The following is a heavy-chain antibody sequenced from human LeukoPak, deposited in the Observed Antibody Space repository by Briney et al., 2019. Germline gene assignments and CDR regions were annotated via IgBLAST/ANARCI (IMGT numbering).Heavy chain of an antibody. J-gene: IGHJ6*03. CDR1: GGTFSSYA. CDR3: ATSSPGYMDV. CDR2: IIPIFGTA. Sequence: SVRVSCKASGGTFSSYAISWVRQAPGQGLEWMGGIIPIFGTANYAQKFQGRVTITADESTSTASMELSSLRSEDTAVYYCATSSPGYMDVWGKGTTVTVPS. D-gene: IGHD6-13*01. V-gene: IGHV1-69*13.